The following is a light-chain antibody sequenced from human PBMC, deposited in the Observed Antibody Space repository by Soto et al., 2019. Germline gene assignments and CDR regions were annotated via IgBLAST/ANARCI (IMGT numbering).Light chain of an antibody. V-gene: IGKV3-20*01. Sequence: EIVLTQSPGTLSLSPGERATLSCRASQSVSSSYLAWYQQKPGQAPRLLIYGASSRATGIPDRFSGSGSGTDFTLTISRLEPEDFAEYYCQQYGSSPLLTFGGGTKVEIK. CDR3: QQYGSSPLLT. CDR1: QSVSSSY. J-gene: IGKJ4*01. CDR2: GAS.